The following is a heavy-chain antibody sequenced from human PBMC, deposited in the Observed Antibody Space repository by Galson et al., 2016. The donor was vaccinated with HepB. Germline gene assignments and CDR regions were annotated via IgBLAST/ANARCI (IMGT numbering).Heavy chain of an antibody. V-gene: IGHV4-59*02. CDR2: IYSTGST. J-gene: IGHJ4*02. Sequence: SETLSLTCNVSGDSVSNYYWHWIRQSPGKGLEWIGFIYSTGSTKYNPSLKSRVSMSFDTSKNQFSLQLWSVTAADTAVYFCARAMSVRAVFDYWGQGNLVTVSS. CDR1: GDSVSNYY. D-gene: IGHD3-10*02. CDR3: ARAMSVRAVFDY.